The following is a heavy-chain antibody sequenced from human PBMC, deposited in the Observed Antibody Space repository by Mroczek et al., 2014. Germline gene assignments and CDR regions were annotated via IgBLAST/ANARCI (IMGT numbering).Heavy chain of an antibody. CDR1: GGSISSSSYY. CDR3: ARLPLGGAFDI. J-gene: IGHJ3*02. Sequence: QVQLQQWGPGLVKPSETLSLTCTVSGGSISSSSYYWGWIRQPPGKGLEWIGSIYYSGSTYYNPSLKSRVTISVDTSKNQFSLKLSSVTAADTAVYYCARLPLGGAFDIWGQGTMVTVSS. CDR2: IYYSGST. V-gene: IGHV4-39*01.